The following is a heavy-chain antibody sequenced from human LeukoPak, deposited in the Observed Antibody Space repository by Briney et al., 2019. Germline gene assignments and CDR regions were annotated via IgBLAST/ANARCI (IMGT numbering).Heavy chain of an antibody. CDR1: GFTFSSYS. V-gene: IGHV3-21*01. CDR2: ISSSSSYI. Sequence: GGSLRLSCAASGFTFSSYSMNWVRQAPGKGLEWVSSISSSSSYIYYADSVKGRFTISRDNSKNTLYLQMNSLRAEDTAVYYCARDRAAADLDYWGQGTLVTVSS. J-gene: IGHJ4*02. D-gene: IGHD6-13*01. CDR3: ARDRAAADLDY.